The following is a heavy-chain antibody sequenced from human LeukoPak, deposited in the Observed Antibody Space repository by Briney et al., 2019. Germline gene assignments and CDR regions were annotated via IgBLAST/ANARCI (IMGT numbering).Heavy chain of an antibody. CDR2: ISGSDSSI. J-gene: IGHJ6*03. Sequence: PGGSLRLSCAASGFTFSSSAMSWVRQAPGKGLEWVSTISGSDSSIYYADSVKGRFTISRDNSKNTLYLQMNSLRAEDTAVYYCAKYYGDDPDYYYYMDVWGKGTTVTISS. CDR3: AKYYGDDPDYYYYMDV. V-gene: IGHV3-23*01. D-gene: IGHD4-17*01. CDR1: GFTFSSSA.